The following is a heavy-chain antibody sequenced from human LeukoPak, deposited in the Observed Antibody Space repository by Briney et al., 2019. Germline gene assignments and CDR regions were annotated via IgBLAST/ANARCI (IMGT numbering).Heavy chain of an antibody. V-gene: IGHV6-1*01. Sequence: SQTLSLTCAISRDSVSSNSAAWNWIRQSPSRGLEWLGRTYYRSKWYNDYAVSVKSRITINPDTSKNQFSLQLNSVTPEDTAVYYCARTYYDSSGYSTLGTNWFDPWGQGTLVTVSS. J-gene: IGHJ5*02. CDR1: RDSVSSNSAA. CDR3: ARTYYDSSGYSTLGTNWFDP. CDR2: TYYRSKWYN. D-gene: IGHD3-22*01.